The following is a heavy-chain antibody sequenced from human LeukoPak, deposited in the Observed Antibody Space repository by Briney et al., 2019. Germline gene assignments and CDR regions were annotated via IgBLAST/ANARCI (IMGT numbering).Heavy chain of an antibody. CDR3: LVTTRSRGFDY. Sequence: ASVKVSCKASGYTFTSYYMHWVRQAPGQGLEWMGIINPSGGSTSYAQKFQGRVTMTRDMSTSTVYMELSSLRAEDTAVYYCLVTTRSRGFDYWGQGTLVTVSS. J-gene: IGHJ4*02. D-gene: IGHD1/OR15-1a*01. CDR2: INPSGGST. CDR1: GYTFTSYY. V-gene: IGHV1-46*01.